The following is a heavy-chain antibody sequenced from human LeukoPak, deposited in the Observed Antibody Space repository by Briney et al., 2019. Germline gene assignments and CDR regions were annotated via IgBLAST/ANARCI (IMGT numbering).Heavy chain of an antibody. CDR3: ARGLVIVVVPAAIHYGIDV. V-gene: IGHV4-34*01. J-gene: IGHJ6*02. Sequence: PSETLSLTCAVYGGSFSGYYWSWIRQPPGKGLEWIGEINHSGSTNYNPSLKSRVTISVDTSKNQFSLKLSSVTAADTAVYYCARGLVIVVVPAAIHYGIDVWGQGTTVTVSS. CDR2: INHSGST. CDR1: GGSFSGYY. D-gene: IGHD2-2*01.